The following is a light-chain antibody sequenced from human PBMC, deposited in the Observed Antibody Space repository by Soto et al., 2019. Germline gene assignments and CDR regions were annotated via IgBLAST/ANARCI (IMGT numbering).Light chain of an antibody. V-gene: IGLV2-14*01. Sequence: QSALTQPASVSGSPGQSITLSCTGTSSDVGAYSYVSWYQQHPGKAPKLMIYDVNDRPSGVSNRFSGSKSGNTASLTISGLQAEDEEDYYFPSFTISKTYVSGSGTKVPF. CDR1: SSDVGAYSY. CDR3: PSFTISKTYV. J-gene: IGLJ1*01. CDR2: DVN.